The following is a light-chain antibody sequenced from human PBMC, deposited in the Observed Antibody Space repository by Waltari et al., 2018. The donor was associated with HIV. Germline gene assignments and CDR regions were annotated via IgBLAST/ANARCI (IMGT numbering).Light chain of an antibody. CDR1: SSDVGGYNY. CDR2: EVN. CDR3: SSYAGSNNFV. V-gene: IGLV2-8*01. Sequence: QSALTQPPSASGSPGQSVTISCTATSSDVGGYNYVSWYQQHPGKAPKVMIYEVNTQPSGVPDRFSGSKSGNTASLTVSGLQAADEADYYCSSYAGSNNFVFGGGTKLTVL. J-gene: IGLJ3*02.